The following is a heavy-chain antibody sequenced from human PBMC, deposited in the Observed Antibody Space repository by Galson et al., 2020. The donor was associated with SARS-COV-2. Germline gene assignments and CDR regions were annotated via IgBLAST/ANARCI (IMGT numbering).Heavy chain of an antibody. CDR3: ATIGRSSWYRDYYYGMDV. V-gene: IGHV4-61*01. CDR1: GGSVSSGSYY. J-gene: IGHJ6*02. Sequence: SETLSLTCTVSGGSVSSGSYYWSWIRQPPGKGLEWIGYIYYSGSTNYNPSLKSRVTISVDTSKNQFSLKLSSVTAADTAVYYCATIGRSSWYRDYYYGMDVWGQGTTVTVSS. D-gene: IGHD6-13*01. CDR2: IYYSGST.